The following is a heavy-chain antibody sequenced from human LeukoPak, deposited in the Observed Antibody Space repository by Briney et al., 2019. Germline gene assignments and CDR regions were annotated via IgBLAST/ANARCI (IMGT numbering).Heavy chain of an antibody. CDR1: GSTFSSYA. J-gene: IGHJ4*02. CDR2: ISGSGGST. CDR3: AKDGVAVAGNFDY. Sequence: GGSLRLSCAASGSTFSSYAMSWVRQAPGKGLEWASAISGSGGSTYYADSVKGRFTISRDNSKNTLYLQMNSLRAEDTAVYYCAKDGVAVAGNFDYWGQGTLVTVSS. D-gene: IGHD6-19*01. V-gene: IGHV3-23*01.